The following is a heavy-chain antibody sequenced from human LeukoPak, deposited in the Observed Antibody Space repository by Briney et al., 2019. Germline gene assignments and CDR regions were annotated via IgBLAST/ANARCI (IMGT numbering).Heavy chain of an antibody. CDR3: ARDVTGMDQ. V-gene: IGHV4-34*01. CDR1: GGSFSGYY. Sequence: SETLSLTCAVYGGSFSGYYWSWIRQPPGKGLEWIGEINHSGSTNYNPSLKSRVTISVDTSKNQFSLQLSSVTAADTAIYYCARDVTGMDQWGQGTLVTVSS. D-gene: IGHD1-1*01. CDR2: INHSGST. J-gene: IGHJ4*02.